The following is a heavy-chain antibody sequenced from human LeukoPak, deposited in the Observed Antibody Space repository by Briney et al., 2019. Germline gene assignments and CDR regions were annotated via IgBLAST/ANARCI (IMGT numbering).Heavy chain of an antibody. V-gene: IGHV3-9*01. CDR1: GFTFDDYA. D-gene: IGHD4-17*01. Sequence: GGSLRLSCAASGFTFDDYAMHWVRQAPGKGLEWVSGISWNSGSIGYADSVKGRFTISRDNAKNSLYLQMNSLRAEDTALYYCAKDESETTFYSYGMDVWGQGTTVTVSS. CDR2: ISWNSGSI. CDR3: AKDESETTFYSYGMDV. J-gene: IGHJ6*02.